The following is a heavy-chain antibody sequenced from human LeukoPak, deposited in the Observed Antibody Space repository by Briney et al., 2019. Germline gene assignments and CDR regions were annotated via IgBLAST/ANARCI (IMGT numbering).Heavy chain of an antibody. CDR3: ARFTMVRGVIPHGFDY. CDR2: INHSGST. Sequence: PSETLSLTCAVYGGSFSGYYWSWIRRPPGKGLEWIGEINHSGSTNYNPSLKSRVTISVDTSKNQFSLKLSSVTAADTAVYYCARFTMVRGVIPHGFDYWGQGTLVTVSS. CDR1: GGSFSGYY. J-gene: IGHJ4*02. V-gene: IGHV4-34*01. D-gene: IGHD3-10*01.